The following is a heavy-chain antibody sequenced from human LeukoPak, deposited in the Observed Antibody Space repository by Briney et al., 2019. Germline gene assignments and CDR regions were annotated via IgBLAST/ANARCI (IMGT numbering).Heavy chain of an antibody. J-gene: IGHJ4*02. D-gene: IGHD3-10*01. V-gene: IGHV1-46*01. CDR1: GYTFTNYY. Sequence: ASVKVSCKASGYTFTNYYMHWVRQAPGQGLEWMGIINPSGGSTSYAQKLQGRVTMTRDTSTSTVYMELSSLRSEDTAVYYCARDGSGIDTEYYFDYWGQGTLVTVSS. CDR3: ARDGSGIDTEYYFDY. CDR2: INPSGGST.